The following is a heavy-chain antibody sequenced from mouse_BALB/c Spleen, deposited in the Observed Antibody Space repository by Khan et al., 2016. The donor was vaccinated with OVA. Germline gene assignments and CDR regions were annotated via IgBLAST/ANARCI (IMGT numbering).Heavy chain of an antibody. J-gene: IGHJ3*01. CDR1: GYTFTDYY. CDR2: ISPGSGDT. V-gene: IGHV1-77*01. CDR3: ARRNYFGYTFAY. Sequence: QIQLVQSGAELARPGASVKLSCKASGYTFTDYYINWVKQRTGQGLEWIGEISPGSGDTYYNERLKGKATLTADKSSNTAYMQLSSLTSEASAVYFCARRNYFGYTFAYWGQGTLVTVSA. D-gene: IGHD1-2*01.